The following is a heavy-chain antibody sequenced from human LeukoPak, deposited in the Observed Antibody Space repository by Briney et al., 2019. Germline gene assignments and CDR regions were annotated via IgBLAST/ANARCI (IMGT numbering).Heavy chain of an antibody. Sequence: LPGGSLRLSCAASGFTFSSYWMNWARQAPGKGLEWVASINHNGNVNYYVDSVKGRFTISRDNAKNSLYLQMNSLRAEDTAVYYCARVGGYSYGYFDYWGQGTLVTVSS. CDR1: GFTFSSYW. CDR2: INHNGNVN. J-gene: IGHJ4*02. D-gene: IGHD5-18*01. V-gene: IGHV3-7*01. CDR3: ARVGGYSYGYFDY.